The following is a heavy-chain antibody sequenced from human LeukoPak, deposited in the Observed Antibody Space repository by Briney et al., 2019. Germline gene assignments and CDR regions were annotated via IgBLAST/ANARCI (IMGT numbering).Heavy chain of an antibody. V-gene: IGHV3-13*01. CDR3: ARESWAESFLGTYYNWFDY. J-gene: IGHJ4*02. Sequence: PGGSLRLSCAASGFTFSSSDMHWVRQVTGKGLEWVSAIGSRGDTYYPDSVKGRFTISRENARNSLFLQMNNLRAGDTAVYYCARESWAESFLGTYYNWFDYWGQGTLVTVSS. D-gene: IGHD3-10*01. CDR1: GFTFSSSD. CDR2: IGSRGDT.